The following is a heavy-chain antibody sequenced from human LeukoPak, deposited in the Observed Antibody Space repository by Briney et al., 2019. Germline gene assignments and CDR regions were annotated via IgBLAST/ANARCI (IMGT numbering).Heavy chain of an antibody. CDR2: ISAYNGNT. V-gene: IGHV1-18*01. CDR3: ARDRGGYGLYWYFDL. D-gene: IGHD1-26*01. J-gene: IGHJ2*01. CDR1: GYTFTSYG. Sequence: ASVKVSCKASGYTFTSYGISWVRQAPGQGLEWMGWISAYNGNTNYAQKLQGRVTMTTDTSTSTAYMGLRSLRSDDTAVYYCARDRGGYGLYWYFDLWGRGTLVTVSS.